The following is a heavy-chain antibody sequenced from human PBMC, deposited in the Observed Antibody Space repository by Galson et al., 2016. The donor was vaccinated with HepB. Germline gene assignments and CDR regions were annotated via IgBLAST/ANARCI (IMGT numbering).Heavy chain of an antibody. Sequence: SLRLSCAASGFTFSDSAMHWVRQASGKGLEGVGRIRSKANNYATAYAASVKGRFTISRDDSKNPAYLQMNSLKTEDTAVYYCTRRKGKMYYFDYWGQGTLVTVSS. CDR1: GFTFSDSA. CDR3: TRRKGKMYYFDY. CDR2: IRSKANNYAT. J-gene: IGHJ4*02. D-gene: IGHD3-16*01. V-gene: IGHV3-73*01.